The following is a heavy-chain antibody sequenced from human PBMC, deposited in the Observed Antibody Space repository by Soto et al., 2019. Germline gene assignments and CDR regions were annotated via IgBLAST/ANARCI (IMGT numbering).Heavy chain of an antibody. V-gene: IGHV4-34*01. J-gene: IGHJ5*02. CDR3: ARGSLWFDT. CDR1: GDSFSGNY. Sequence: SETLSLTCAVNGDSFSGNYWTWIRQPPGKGLQWIGEINYSGSTNYNPSLKSRVSMLVDTSKNQFSLKLRSVTAADTAIYYCARGSLWFDTWGQGTLVTVSS. CDR2: INYSGST.